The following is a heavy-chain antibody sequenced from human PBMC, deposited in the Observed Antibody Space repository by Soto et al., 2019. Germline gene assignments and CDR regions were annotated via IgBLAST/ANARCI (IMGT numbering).Heavy chain of an antibody. J-gene: IGHJ5*02. CDR3: ARVPSP. Sequence: SETLSLTCAFSGGSISSGGYSWSWIRQPPGKGLEWIGYIFHSGSTYYSPSLKSRVTISVDRSKNQFSLKLSSVTAADTAVYYCARVPSPWGQGTLVTVSS. CDR1: GGSISSGGYS. CDR2: IFHSGST. V-gene: IGHV4-30-2*01.